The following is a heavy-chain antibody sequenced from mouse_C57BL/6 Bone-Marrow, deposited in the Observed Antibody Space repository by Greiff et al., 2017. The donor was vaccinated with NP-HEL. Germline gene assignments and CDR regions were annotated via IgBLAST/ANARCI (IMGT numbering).Heavy chain of an antibody. CDR1: GFNIKDDY. CDR3: TEFITTVVPFAY. CDR2: IDPENGDT. Sequence: EVQLQQSGAELVRPGASVKLSCIASGFNIKDDYMHWVKQRPEQGLEWIGWIDPENGDTEYASKFQGKATITADTSSNTAYLQLSSLTSEDTAVYYCTEFITTVVPFAYWGQGTLVTVSA. J-gene: IGHJ3*01. D-gene: IGHD1-1*01. V-gene: IGHV14-4*01.